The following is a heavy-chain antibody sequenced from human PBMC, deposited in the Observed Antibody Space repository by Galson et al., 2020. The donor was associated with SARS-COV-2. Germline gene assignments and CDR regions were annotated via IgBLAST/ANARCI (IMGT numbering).Heavy chain of an antibody. CDR2: INYDGST. J-gene: IGHJ4*02. CDR3: ARHAGNYGSNTYFDS. CDR1: GDSINYNHNY. Sequence: SETLSLTCTVSGDSINYNHNYWGWIRQPPGKGLEWIGSINYDGSTYHNPSLKSRVTISVDTSRNQFSLKLTSVTAADTGLFYCARHAGNYGSNTYFDSWGQGTLVSVSS. V-gene: IGHV4-39*01. D-gene: IGHD4-17*01.